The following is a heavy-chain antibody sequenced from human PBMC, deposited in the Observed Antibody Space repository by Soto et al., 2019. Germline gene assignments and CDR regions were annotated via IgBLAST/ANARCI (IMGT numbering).Heavy chain of an antibody. CDR1: GFTFSSFW. V-gene: IGHV3-7*03. D-gene: IGHD3-10*01. CDR3: TSDRYPRFYHGSGSYPYY. J-gene: IGHJ4*02. Sequence: SGGSLRLSCAASGFTFSSFWMSWVRQAPGKGLEWVANIKTDGSETHYVDSVKGRFTISRDNPKTSLFLQMNSLRVEDTAVYFCTSDRYPRFYHGSGSYPYYWGQGTPVTVPS. CDR2: IKTDGSET.